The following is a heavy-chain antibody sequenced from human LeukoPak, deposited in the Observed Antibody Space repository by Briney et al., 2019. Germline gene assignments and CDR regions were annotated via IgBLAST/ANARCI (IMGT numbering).Heavy chain of an antibody. Sequence: PSETLSLTCAVYGGSFSGYYWSWIRQPPGKGLEWIGEINHSGSTNYNPSLKSRVTISVDTSKNQFSLKLSSVTAADTAVYYCARDYYDSSGYPPPNWFDPWGQGTLVTVSS. D-gene: IGHD3-22*01. CDR3: ARDYYDSSGYPPPNWFDP. J-gene: IGHJ5*02. CDR2: INHSGST. CDR1: GGSFSGYY. V-gene: IGHV4-34*01.